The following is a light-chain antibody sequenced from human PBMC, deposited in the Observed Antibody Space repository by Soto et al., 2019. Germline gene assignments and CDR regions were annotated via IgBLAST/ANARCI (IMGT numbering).Light chain of an antibody. CDR3: LQVTQFSLT. CDR2: KIC. Sequence: DIVMTQTPLSSPVTLGQPASISCRSSQSIVNSDGNTYLSWLQQRPGQPSRLLNYKICNRLSGVPVRLSGSGGRTDCTVIIIWVEAEDVVIYYCLQVTQFSLTFCPGTIVDIK. J-gene: IGKJ3*01. CDR1: QSIVNSDGNTY. V-gene: IGKV2-24*01.